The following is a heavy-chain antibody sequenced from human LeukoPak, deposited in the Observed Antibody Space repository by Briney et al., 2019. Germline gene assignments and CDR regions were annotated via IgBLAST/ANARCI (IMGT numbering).Heavy chain of an antibody. CDR2: IKQDGSEK. CDR1: GFTFSSYW. J-gene: IGHJ4*02. V-gene: IGHV3-7*01. Sequence: GGSLRLSCAASGFTFSSYWMSWVRQAPGKGLEWVANIKQDGSEKYYVDSVKGRFTISRDNAKNSLYLRMNSLRAEDTAVYYCARGVRDSSGYYYSSIYYFDYWGQGTLVTVSS. D-gene: IGHD3-22*01. CDR3: ARGVRDSSGYYYSSIYYFDY.